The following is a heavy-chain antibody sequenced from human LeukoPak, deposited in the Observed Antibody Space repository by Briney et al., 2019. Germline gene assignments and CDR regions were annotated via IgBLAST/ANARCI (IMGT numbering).Heavy chain of an antibody. CDR1: GFTFDTYA. Sequence: PGGSLRLSCAASGFTFDTYAMAWVRQAPGKGLQWVLTLTGRGDTTYYAESVKGRFTISRDNSKNTVYLQMNSLRVDDTAVYYCARDYGYTPYYFDYWGQGTLVTVSS. J-gene: IGHJ4*01. D-gene: IGHD5-18*01. CDR2: LTGRGDTT. V-gene: IGHV3-23*01. CDR3: ARDYGYTPYYFDY.